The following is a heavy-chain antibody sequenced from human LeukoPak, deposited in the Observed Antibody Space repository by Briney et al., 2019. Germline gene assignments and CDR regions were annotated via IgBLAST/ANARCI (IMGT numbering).Heavy chain of an antibody. Sequence: GGSLRLSCAASGFTFSSCGMHWVRQAPGKGLEWVAVIWYDGSNKYYADSVKGRFTISRDNSKNTLYLQMNSLRAEDTAVYYCARGPRGDTYYFDYWGQGTLVTVSS. CDR2: IWYDGSNK. CDR1: GFTFSSCG. D-gene: IGHD3-16*01. V-gene: IGHV3-33*01. J-gene: IGHJ4*02. CDR3: ARGPRGDTYYFDY.